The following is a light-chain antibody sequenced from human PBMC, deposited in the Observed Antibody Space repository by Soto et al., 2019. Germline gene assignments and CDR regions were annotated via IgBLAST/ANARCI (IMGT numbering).Light chain of an antibody. CDR3: QQYRRSPIT. CDR1: QSVSSTF. CDR2: GAS. J-gene: IGKJ5*01. Sequence: IVLTQSPGTLSLSPGERATLSCRASQSVSSTFLAWYQHKPGQAPRLLIYGASSRATGIPDRFSGSASGTDFTLTISRLEPEDSAVYYCQQYRRSPITFGQGTRLAIK. V-gene: IGKV3-20*01.